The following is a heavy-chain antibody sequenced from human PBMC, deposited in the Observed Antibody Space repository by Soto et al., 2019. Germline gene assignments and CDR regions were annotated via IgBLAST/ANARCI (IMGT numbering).Heavy chain of an antibody. CDR3: AALPPRIVVVVLPIAS. CDR1: GGSFSGYY. Sequence: SETLSLTCAVYGGSFSGYYWTWIRQPPGTGLEWIGEVNHSGSTNYNPSLKSRVTISVDTSKNQFSLKLTSVTAADTAVYYCAALPPRIVVVVLPIASWGQGTLVTVSS. J-gene: IGHJ4*02. CDR2: VNHSGST. D-gene: IGHD2-15*01. V-gene: IGHV4-34*01.